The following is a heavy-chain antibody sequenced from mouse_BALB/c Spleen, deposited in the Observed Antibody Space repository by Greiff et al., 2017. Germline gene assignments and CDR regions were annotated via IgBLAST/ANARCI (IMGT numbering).Heavy chain of an antibody. CDR3: AREDGSSYLFYAMDY. CDR2: IDPANGNT. D-gene: IGHD1-1*01. J-gene: IGHJ4*01. Sequence: VQLQQSGAELVKPGASVKLSCTASGFNIKDTYMHWVKQRPEQGLEWIGRIDPANGNTKYDPKFQGKATITADTSYNTAYLQLSSLTSEDTAVYYCAREDGSSYLFYAMDYWGQGTSVTVSS. CDR1: GFNIKDTY. V-gene: IGHV14-3*02.